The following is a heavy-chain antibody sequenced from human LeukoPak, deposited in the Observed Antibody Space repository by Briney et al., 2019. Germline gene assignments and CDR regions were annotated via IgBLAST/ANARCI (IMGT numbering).Heavy chain of an antibody. CDR1: GFTFSSYG. V-gene: IGHV3-30*02. J-gene: IGHJ6*03. Sequence: GGSLRLSCAASGFTFSSYGMHWVRQAPGKGLEWVAFIRYDGSNKYYADSVKGRFTISRDNSKNTLYLQMNNLRTEDTAVYYCAKLPRFYYYYMDVWGKGTTVTVSS. CDR3: AKLPRFYYYYMDV. CDR2: IRYDGSNK.